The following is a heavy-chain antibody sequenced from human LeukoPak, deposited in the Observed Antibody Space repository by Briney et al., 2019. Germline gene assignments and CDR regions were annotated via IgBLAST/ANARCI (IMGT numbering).Heavy chain of an antibody. CDR1: GFTFSSYW. J-gene: IGHJ4*02. D-gene: IGHD1-14*01. V-gene: IGHV4-59*12. Sequence: GSLRLSCAASGFTFSSYWMSWVRQAPGKGLEWIGHIYYSGSTYYNPPLKSRVTISVDTSKNQFSLKLSSVTAADTAVYFCARETGLYYFDYWGQGTRVTVSS. CDR3: ARETGLYYFDY. CDR2: IYYSGST.